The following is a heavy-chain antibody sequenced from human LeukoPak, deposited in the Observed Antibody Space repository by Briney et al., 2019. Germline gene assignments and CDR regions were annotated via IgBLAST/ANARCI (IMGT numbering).Heavy chain of an antibody. Sequence: ASVKVSRKASGYTFNSYYMNWVRQAHGQGLEWMGIINLSGGSTCIAQKFQGRVTMTRATSTSTVYMELSSLRSEDTAVYYCARDEVPYYYDSSPDYYYGMDVWGQGTTVTVSS. CDR2: INLSGGST. J-gene: IGHJ6*02. CDR1: GYTFNSYY. V-gene: IGHV1-46*02. CDR3: ARDEVPYYYDSSPDYYYGMDV. D-gene: IGHD3-22*01.